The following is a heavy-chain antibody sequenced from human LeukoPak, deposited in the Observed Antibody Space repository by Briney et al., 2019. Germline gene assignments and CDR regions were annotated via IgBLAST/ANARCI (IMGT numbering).Heavy chain of an antibody. Sequence: PGGSLRLSCAASGFTVSSNYMSWVRQAPGKGLEWVSVIYSGDNTYYADSVKGRFTISRDNSKNTLYLQMNSLRAEDTAVYYCARDGLAVVYDAFDIWGQGTMVTVSS. CDR2: IYSGDNT. D-gene: IGHD6-19*01. J-gene: IGHJ3*02. CDR1: GFTVSSNY. V-gene: IGHV3-66*02. CDR3: ARDGLAVVYDAFDI.